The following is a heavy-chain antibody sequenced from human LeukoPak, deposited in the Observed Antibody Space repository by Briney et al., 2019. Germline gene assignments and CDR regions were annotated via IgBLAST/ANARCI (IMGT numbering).Heavy chain of an antibody. Sequence: SETLSLTCTVSGGSISSGGYYWSWIRQPPGKGLEWIGYIYHSGSTYYNPSLKSRVTISVDRSKNQFSLKLSSVTAADTAVYYCARTSSSSDYYFDYWGQGTLVTVSS. J-gene: IGHJ4*02. CDR3: ARTSSSSDYYFDY. CDR2: IYHSGST. CDR1: GGSISSGGYY. V-gene: IGHV4-30-2*01. D-gene: IGHD6-6*01.